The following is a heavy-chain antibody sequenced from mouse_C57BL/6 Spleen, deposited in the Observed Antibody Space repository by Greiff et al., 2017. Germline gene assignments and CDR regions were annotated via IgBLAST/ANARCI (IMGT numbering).Heavy chain of an antibody. CDR2: INSDGGST. J-gene: IGHJ4*01. V-gene: IGHV5-2*01. D-gene: IGHD2-2*01. CDR3: ARHGYDYYAMDY. CDR1: EYEFPSHD. Sequence: EVMLVESGGGLVQPGASLKLSCESNEYEFPSHDMSWVRKTPEKRLELVAAINSDGGSTYYPDTMASRFIISRDNTKKTLYLQMSSLRSEDTALYYCARHGYDYYAMDYWGQGTSVTVSS.